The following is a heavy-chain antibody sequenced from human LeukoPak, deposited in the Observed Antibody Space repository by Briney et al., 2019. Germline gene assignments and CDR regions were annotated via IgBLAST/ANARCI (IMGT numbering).Heavy chain of an antibody. CDR3: AREYDYVWGSYRFYYFDY. J-gene: IGHJ4*02. V-gene: IGHV4-59*12. CDR2: IYYSGST. Sequence: PSETLSLTCTVSGGSISSYYWSWIRQFPGKGLEWIGYIYYSGSTNYNPSLKSRVTISVDTSKNQFSLKLSSVTAADTAVYYCAREYDYVWGSYRFYYFDYWGQGTLVTVSS. CDR1: GGSISSYY. D-gene: IGHD3-16*02.